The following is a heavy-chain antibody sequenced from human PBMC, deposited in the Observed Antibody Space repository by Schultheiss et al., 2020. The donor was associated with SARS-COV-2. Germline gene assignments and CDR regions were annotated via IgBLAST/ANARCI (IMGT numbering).Heavy chain of an antibody. CDR2: INHSGST. D-gene: IGHD2-15*01. V-gene: IGHV4-34*01. CDR1: GGSFSDYS. Sequence: SQTLSLTCAAYGGSFSDYSWTWIRQPPGKGLEWIGEINHSGSTKYNPSLKSRVTLSVDTSKRQFSLKLSSVTAADTSLYYCARDRSENYYYGMDVWGQGTTVTVSS. CDR3: ARDRSENYYYGMDV. J-gene: IGHJ6*02.